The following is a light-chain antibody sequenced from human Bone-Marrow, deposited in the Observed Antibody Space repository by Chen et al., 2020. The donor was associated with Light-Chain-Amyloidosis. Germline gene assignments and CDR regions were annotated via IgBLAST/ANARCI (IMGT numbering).Light chain of an antibody. V-gene: IGLV6-57*01. CDR3: QSYQGSSQGV. J-gene: IGLJ3*02. CDR1: SGSIATNY. Sequence: NLMLTHPHSVSESPGKTVIISCTRGSGSIATNYVQWYQQRPGSSPTTVIYEDDQSPSGIPDRFSGSIDRSSNSASLTISGLKTEDEADYYCQSYQGSSQGVFGGGTKLTVL. CDR2: EDD.